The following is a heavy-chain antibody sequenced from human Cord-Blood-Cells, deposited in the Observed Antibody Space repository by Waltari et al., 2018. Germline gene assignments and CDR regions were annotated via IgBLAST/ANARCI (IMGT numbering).Heavy chain of an antibody. V-gene: IGHV4-39*01. Sequence: QLQLQESGPGLVKPSETLSLTCTVSGGSISSSSYYWGWIRQPPGKGLEWIGSIYYSGSTYYNPSLKSRVTISVDTSKNQFSLKLRSVTAADTAVYYCAGIKLGYAFDIWGQGTMVTVSS. CDR3: AGIKLGYAFDI. CDR2: IYYSGST. J-gene: IGHJ3*02. D-gene: IGHD7-27*01. CDR1: GGSISSSSYY.